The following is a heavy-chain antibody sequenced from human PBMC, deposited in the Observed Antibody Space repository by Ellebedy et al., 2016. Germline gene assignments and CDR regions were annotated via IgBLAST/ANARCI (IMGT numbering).Heavy chain of an antibody. CDR2: ISESSSYI. CDR1: KFTLNTYS. D-gene: IGHD2-21*02. V-gene: IGHV3-21*06. J-gene: IGHJ4*02. Sequence: GGSLRLSCAASKFTLNTYSMNWVRQAPGKGLEWVSYISESSSYIYYADSVKGRFTISRDNAKNSLYLQMNSLRAEDTAVYYCARVYYCGGDCHFCDYWGQGTLVTVSS. CDR3: ARVYYCGGDCHFCDY.